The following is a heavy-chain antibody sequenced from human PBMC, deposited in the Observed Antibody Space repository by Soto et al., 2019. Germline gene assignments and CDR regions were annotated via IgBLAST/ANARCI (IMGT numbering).Heavy chain of an antibody. D-gene: IGHD3-22*01. CDR1: GGTLSSFINYP. V-gene: IGHV1-69*06. Sequence: QMQLVQSGAEVKKPGSSVKVSCKASGGTLSSFINYPINWVRQAPGQGLEWMGGIVPNVGTVNYAQKFQGRVTITADKSTRTAYMELSSLRSDDTALYYCARRDTSGFLRYFDNWGQGTLVTVSS. CDR2: IVPNVGTV. CDR3: ARRDTSGFLRYFDN. J-gene: IGHJ4*02.